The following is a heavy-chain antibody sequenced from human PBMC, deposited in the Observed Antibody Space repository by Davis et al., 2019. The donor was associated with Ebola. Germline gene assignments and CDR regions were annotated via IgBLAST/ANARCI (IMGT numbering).Heavy chain of an antibody. CDR3: AKDSRYYDILTGYSSFYYYYGMDV. D-gene: IGHD3-9*01. CDR2: ISSSSSTI. V-gene: IGHV3-48*01. Sequence: PGGSLRLSCAASGFTVSSNYMSWVRQAPGKGLEWVSYISSSSSTIYYADSVKGRFTISRDNSKNTLYLQMNSLRAEDTAVYYCAKDSRYYDILTGYSSFYYYYGMDVWGQGTTVTVSS. J-gene: IGHJ6*02. CDR1: GFTVSSNY.